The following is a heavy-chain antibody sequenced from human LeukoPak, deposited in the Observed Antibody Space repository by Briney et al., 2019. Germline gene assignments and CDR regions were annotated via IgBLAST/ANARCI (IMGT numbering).Heavy chain of an antibody. J-gene: IGHJ4*02. CDR1: GGSISSGDYY. D-gene: IGHD4-17*01. V-gene: IGHV4-30-4*01. CDR2: IFYSGST. CDR3: AIMGGDYGPFDY. Sequence: SETLSLTCTVSGGSISSGDYYWSWIRQPPGKGLEWIGYIFYSGSTYYNPSLKSRVTISVDTSKNQFSLKLSSVTAADTAVYYCAIMGGDYGPFDYWGQGTLVTVSS.